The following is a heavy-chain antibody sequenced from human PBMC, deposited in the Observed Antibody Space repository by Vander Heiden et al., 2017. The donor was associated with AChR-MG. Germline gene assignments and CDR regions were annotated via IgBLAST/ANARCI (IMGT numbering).Heavy chain of an antibody. CDR1: GYTFTSYD. CDR2: MNPNSGNT. V-gene: IGHV1-8*01. D-gene: IGHD6-6*01. CDR3: ARRRARPGGRDAFDI. Sequence: QVQLVQSGAEVKKPGASVKVYCKASGYTFTSYDINWVRQATGQGLEWMGWMNPNSGNTGYAQKFQGRVTMTRNTSISTAYMELSSLRSEDTAVYYCARRRARPGGRDAFDIWGQGTMVTVSS. J-gene: IGHJ3*02.